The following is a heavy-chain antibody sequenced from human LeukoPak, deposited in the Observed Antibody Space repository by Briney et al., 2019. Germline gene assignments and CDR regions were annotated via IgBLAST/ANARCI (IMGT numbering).Heavy chain of an antibody. J-gene: IGHJ5*02. CDR3: ARLARSGMIASNWSDP. Sequence: PGGSLRLSCAASGFTVSSNYMSCVRQAPGKGMEWVSVIYSGGSTYYADSVKGRFTIPRENPKNTLYLQMNSLRGEDTAVYYCARLARSGMIASNWSDPWGQGTLVTVSS. CDR1: GFTVSSNY. CDR2: IYSGGST. D-gene: IGHD3-22*01. V-gene: IGHV3-53*01.